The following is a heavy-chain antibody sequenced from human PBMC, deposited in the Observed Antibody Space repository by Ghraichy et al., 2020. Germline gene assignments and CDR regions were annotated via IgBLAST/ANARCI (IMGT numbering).Heavy chain of an antibody. CDR1: GGSISSSSYY. Sequence: SQTLSLTCTVSGGSISSSSYYWGWIRQPPGKGLEWIGSIYYSGSTYYNPSLKSRVTISVDTSKNQFSLKLSSVTAADTAVYYCARIVVVTAVDPWGQGTLVTVSS. V-gene: IGHV4-39*01. CDR2: IYYSGST. D-gene: IGHD2-21*02. CDR3: ARIVVVTAVDP. J-gene: IGHJ5*02.